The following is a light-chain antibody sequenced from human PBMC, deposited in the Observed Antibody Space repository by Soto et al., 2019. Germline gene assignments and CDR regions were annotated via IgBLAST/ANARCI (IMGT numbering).Light chain of an antibody. CDR3: CSYSGSYTFYV. V-gene: IGLV2-11*01. CDR2: DVS. Sequence: QSVLTQPRSVSGSPGQSVTISCTGTSSDVGGYNYVSWYQQHPGKAPKLMIYDVSKRPSGVPDRFSGSKSGNTASLTISWHQADDEADYYCCSYSGSYTFYVFGTGTKLTVL. J-gene: IGLJ1*01. CDR1: SSDVGGYNY.